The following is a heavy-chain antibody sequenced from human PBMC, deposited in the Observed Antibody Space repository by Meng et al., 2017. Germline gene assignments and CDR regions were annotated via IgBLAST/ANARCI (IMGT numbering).Heavy chain of an antibody. D-gene: IGHD1-1*01. CDR3: ARLRRQRERSFGGLLFDY. CDR1: GYSFTSYW. CDR2: IYPGDSDT. J-gene: IGHJ4*02. V-gene: IGHV5-51*01. Sequence: KVSCKGSGYSFTSYWIGWVRQVPGKGLEWMGIIYPGDSDTRYSPSVQGKVTISADKSISTAYLQWSSLKASDTAMYYCARLRRQRERSFGGLLFDYWGQGTLVTVSS.